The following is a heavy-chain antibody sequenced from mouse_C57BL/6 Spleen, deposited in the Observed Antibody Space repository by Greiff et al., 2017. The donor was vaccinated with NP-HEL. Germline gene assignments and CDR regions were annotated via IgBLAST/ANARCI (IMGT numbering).Heavy chain of an antibody. D-gene: IGHD2-1*01. CDR3: AREGAYGNYDFDY. J-gene: IGHJ2*01. V-gene: IGHV3-6*01. CDR1: GYSITSGYY. Sequence: VQLQQSGPGLVKPSQSLSLTCSVTGYSITSGYYWNWIRQFPGNKLEWMGYISYDGSNNYNPSLKNRISITRDTSKNQFFLKLNSVTTEDTATYYCAREGAYGNYDFDYWGQGTTLTVSS. CDR2: ISYDGSN.